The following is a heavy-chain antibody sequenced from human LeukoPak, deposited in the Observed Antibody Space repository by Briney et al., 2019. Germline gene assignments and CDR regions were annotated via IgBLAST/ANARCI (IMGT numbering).Heavy chain of an antibody. D-gene: IGHD3-16*01. CDR1: GSSLTSVSHY. Sequence: PSETLSLTCTISGSSLTSVSHYWGWIRQPPGKGLEWIGDIYYTGSTYCSPSLRSRVTMSVHTSENQFSLRLNSVTAVDTAVYYCARRWGNIVGVTYEYWGQGTLVTVSS. CDR3: ARRWGNIVGVTYEY. V-gene: IGHV4-39*01. J-gene: IGHJ4*02. CDR2: IYYTGST.